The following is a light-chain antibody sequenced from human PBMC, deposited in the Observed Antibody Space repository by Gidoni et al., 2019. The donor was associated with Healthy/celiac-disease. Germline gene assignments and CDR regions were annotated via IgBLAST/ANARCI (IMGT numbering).Light chain of an antibody. Sequence: DIVLTQSPGTLSLSPGERATLSCRASRSVSSSYLAWYQQKPGQAPRLLIYGASSRATGIPDRFSGSGSGTDFTLTISRLEPEDCAVYYCQQYGSSPRSFGQGTKLEIK. J-gene: IGKJ2*04. CDR3: QQYGSSPRS. V-gene: IGKV3-20*01. CDR2: GAS. CDR1: RSVSSSY.